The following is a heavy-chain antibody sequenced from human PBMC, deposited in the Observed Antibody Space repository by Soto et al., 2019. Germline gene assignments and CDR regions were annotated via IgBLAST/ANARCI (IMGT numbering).Heavy chain of an antibody. D-gene: IGHD3-22*01. CDR3: AKAAYYYGSSGPNYIDY. Sequence: PGGSLRLSCAASGFTFKSYGMYWVRQAPGKGLEWVAAIAFDGSNKYYADSVKGRFTISRDNSENTLYLQMNSLRVEDTALYYCAKAAYYYGSSGPNYIDYWGQGTLVTVSS. CDR2: IAFDGSNK. J-gene: IGHJ4*02. V-gene: IGHV3-30*18. CDR1: GFTFKSYG.